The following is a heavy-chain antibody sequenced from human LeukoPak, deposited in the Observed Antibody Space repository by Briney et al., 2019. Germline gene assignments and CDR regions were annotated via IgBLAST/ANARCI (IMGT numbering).Heavy chain of an antibody. D-gene: IGHD1-26*01. CDR2: IYPGDSDT. J-gene: IGHJ4*02. Sequence: KNGESLKISCQGSGYNFATYWIGWVRQMPGKGLEWMGIIYPGDSDTRYSPSFQGQVTISADKSISTAYLQWSSLKASDTAMYYCARQGLYREQGPNDYWGQGTLVTVSS. CDR1: GYNFATYW. CDR3: ARQGLYREQGPNDY. V-gene: IGHV5-51*01.